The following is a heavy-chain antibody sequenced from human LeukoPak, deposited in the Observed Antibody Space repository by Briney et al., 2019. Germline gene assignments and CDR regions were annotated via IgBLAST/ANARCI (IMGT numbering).Heavy chain of an antibody. CDR3: ARGRKATSWYFDL. CDR1: GYTFTSYG. J-gene: IGHJ2*01. CDR2: ISAYNGNT. Sequence: ASVNVSCKASGYTFTSYGISWVRQPPGQGLEWMGWISAYNGNTNYAQKLQCRVTMTTDTSTSTAYMELRSLRSDDTAVYYCARGRKATSWYFDLWGRGTLVTVSS. V-gene: IGHV1-18*01.